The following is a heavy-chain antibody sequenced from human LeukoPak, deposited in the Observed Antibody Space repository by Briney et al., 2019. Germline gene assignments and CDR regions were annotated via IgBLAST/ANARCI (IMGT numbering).Heavy chain of an antibody. V-gene: IGHV3-7*05. Sequence: PGGSLRLSCAASGVTFSSHWMSWVRQAPGKGLEWVANIKHDGSEKYYVGSVKGRFTISRDNAKNSLYLQMNSLRAEDTAVYYCAVYNWNSKRDLDYWGQGTLVTVS. CDR3: AVYNWNSKRDLDY. CDR1: GVTFSSHW. D-gene: IGHD1-7*01. CDR2: IKHDGSEK. J-gene: IGHJ4*02.